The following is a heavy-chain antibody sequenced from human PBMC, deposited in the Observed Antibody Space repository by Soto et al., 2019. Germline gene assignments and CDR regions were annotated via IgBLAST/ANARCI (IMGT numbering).Heavy chain of an antibody. V-gene: IGHV2-70*04. D-gene: IGHD6-19*01. CDR1: GFSLSTTGMR. J-gene: IGHJ4*02. CDR3: ARIPGWLQGFDS. CDR2: IDWDDDK. Sequence: SGPTLVNPTQTLTLTCTFSGFSLSTTGMRVSWIRQPPGKALEWLARIDWDDDKFYTTSLKTRLTISKYTSKNQVVLTMTNMDPVDTATYFCARIPGWLQGFDSWGQGTLVTVSS.